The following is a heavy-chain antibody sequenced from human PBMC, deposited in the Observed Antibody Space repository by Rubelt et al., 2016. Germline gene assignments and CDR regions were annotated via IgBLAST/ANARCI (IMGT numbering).Heavy chain of an antibody. CDR1: GGSISSSSYY. D-gene: IGHD6-25*01. J-gene: IGHJ2*01. CDR3: ARHSPAFYWWFDL. CDR2: IYYSGST. V-gene: IGHV4-39*01. Sequence: QLQLQESGPGLVKPSETLSLTCTVSGGSISSSSYYWGWIRQPPGKGLEWIGNIYYSGSTYYNPSLKSRVTISVDTSKKQFYLKLSAVTAQDTAVYCCARHSPAFYWWFDLWGRGTLVVVSS.